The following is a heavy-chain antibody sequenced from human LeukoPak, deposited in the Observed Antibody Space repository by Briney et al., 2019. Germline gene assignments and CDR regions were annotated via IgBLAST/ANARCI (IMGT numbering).Heavy chain of an antibody. CDR2: ISYDGSNK. CDR3: AKDLGGSFDY. CDR1: GFTFSSYS. J-gene: IGHJ4*02. D-gene: IGHD1-26*01. Sequence: PGGSLRLSCAASGFTFSSYSMNWVRQAPGKGLEWVAVISYDGSNKYYADSVKGRFTISRDNSKNTLYLQMNSLRAEDTAVYYCAKDLGGSFDYWGQGTLVTVSS. V-gene: IGHV3-30*18.